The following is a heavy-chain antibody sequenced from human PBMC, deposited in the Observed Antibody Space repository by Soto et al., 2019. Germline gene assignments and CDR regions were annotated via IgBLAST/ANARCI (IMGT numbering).Heavy chain of an antibody. CDR3: ARNPTTVTTRVDYYYGMDV. D-gene: IGHD4-17*01. CDR2: IYPGDSDT. Sequence: GESLKISCKGSGYSFTSYWIGWVRQMPGKGLKWMGIIYPGDSDTRYSPSFQGQVTISADKSISTAYLQWSSLKASDTAMYYCARNPTTVTTRVDYYYGMDVWGQGTTVTVSS. J-gene: IGHJ6*02. CDR1: GYSFTSYW. V-gene: IGHV5-51*01.